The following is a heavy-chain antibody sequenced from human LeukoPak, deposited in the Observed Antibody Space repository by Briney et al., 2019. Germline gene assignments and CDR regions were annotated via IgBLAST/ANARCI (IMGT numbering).Heavy chain of an antibody. V-gene: IGHV3-23*01. CDR2: ISGSGGST. CDR1: GFTFSSYA. CDR3: AKGLYYDFWSGYDYMDV. D-gene: IGHD3-3*01. Sequence: GGSQRLSCAASGFTFSSYAMNWVRQAPGKGLEWVSSISGSGGSTYYADSVKGRFTISRDNSKNTLYLQMNSLRAEDTAVYYCAKGLYYDFWSGYDYMDVWGKGTTVTVSS. J-gene: IGHJ6*03.